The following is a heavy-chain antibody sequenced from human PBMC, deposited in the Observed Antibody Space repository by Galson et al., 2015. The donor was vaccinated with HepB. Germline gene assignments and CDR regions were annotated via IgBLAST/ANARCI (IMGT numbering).Heavy chain of an antibody. D-gene: IGHD1-7*01. J-gene: IGHJ4*02. V-gene: IGHV3-23*01. CDR1: GFTFSSYS. CDR3: AKKDRTTGSTDFFDY. CDR2: ISGSGDST. Sequence: SLRLSCAASGFTFSSYSMSWVRQAPGKGPEWVAAISGSGDSTTYTDSVKGRFTISRDNSKNTLYLQMNSLRAEDTALYYCAKKDRTTGSTDFFDYWGQGTPVTVSS.